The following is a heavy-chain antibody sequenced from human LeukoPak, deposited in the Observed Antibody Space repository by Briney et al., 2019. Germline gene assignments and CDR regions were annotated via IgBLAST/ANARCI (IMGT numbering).Heavy chain of an antibody. D-gene: IGHD4-11*01. V-gene: IGHV3-11*06. Sequence: PGGSLRLSCAASGFTFSDYYMSWIRQAPGKGLEWVSYINSSSSYTNYADSVKGRFTISRDNAKNSLYLQMNSLRAEDTAVYYCARRLTTGGFFDYWGQGTLVTVSS. CDR2: INSSSSYT. J-gene: IGHJ4*02. CDR3: ARRLTTGGFFDY. CDR1: GFTFSDYY.